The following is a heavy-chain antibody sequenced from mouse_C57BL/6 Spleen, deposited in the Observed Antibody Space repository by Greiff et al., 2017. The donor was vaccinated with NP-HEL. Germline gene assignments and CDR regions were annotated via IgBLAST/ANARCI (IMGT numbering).Heavy chain of an antibody. CDR3: ARESSGLAY. D-gene: IGHD3-2*02. V-gene: IGHV3-6*01. J-gene: IGHJ3*01. Sequence: EVQLQESGPGLVKPSQSLSLTCSVTGYSITSGYYWNWIRQFPGNKLEWMGYISYDGSNNYNPSLKNRISITRDTSKNQFFLKLNSVTTEDTATYYCARESSGLAYWGQGTLVTVSA. CDR1: GYSITSGYY. CDR2: ISYDGSN.